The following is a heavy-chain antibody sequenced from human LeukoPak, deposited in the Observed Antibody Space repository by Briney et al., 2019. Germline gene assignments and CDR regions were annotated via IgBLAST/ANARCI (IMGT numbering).Heavy chain of an antibody. Sequence: PSETLSLTCAVYGGSFSGYYWSWIRQPPGKGLGWIGEINHSGSTNYNPSLKSRVTISVDTSKNQFSLKLSSVTAADTAVYYCARVGPEPWSGYYMEGYYYYYYMDVWGKGTTVTVSS. D-gene: IGHD3-3*01. J-gene: IGHJ6*03. CDR3: ARVGPEPWSGYYMEGYYYYYYMDV. CDR2: INHSGST. V-gene: IGHV4-34*01. CDR1: GGSFSGYY.